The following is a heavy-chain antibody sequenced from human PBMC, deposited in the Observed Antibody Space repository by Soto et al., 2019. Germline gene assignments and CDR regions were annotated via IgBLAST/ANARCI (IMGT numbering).Heavy chain of an antibody. CDR2: IYYSGST. J-gene: IGHJ4*02. V-gene: IGHV4-59*01. CDR1: GGSISSYY. CDR3: ARTSMAYSSSWTFDY. D-gene: IGHD6-13*01. Sequence: PSETLSLTCTVSGGSISSYYWSWIRQPPGKGLEWIGYIYYSGSTNYNPSLKSRVTISVDTSKNQFSLKLSSVTAADTAVYYCARTSMAYSSSWTFDYWGQGTLVTVS.